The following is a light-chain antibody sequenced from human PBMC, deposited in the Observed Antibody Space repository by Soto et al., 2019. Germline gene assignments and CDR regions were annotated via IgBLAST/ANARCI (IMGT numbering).Light chain of an antibody. CDR1: QSVRSSF. V-gene: IGKV3-20*01. Sequence: EIVLTQSPGTLSLSPGERATLSCRASQSVRSSFFVWYQQKPGQAPRLLIYDVSVRATGIPDRCSGSGSGTDFTLTINSLEPADFAVYYCQQYDNSVMYTFGQGTKLEIK. CDR3: QQYDNSVMYT. J-gene: IGKJ2*01. CDR2: DVS.